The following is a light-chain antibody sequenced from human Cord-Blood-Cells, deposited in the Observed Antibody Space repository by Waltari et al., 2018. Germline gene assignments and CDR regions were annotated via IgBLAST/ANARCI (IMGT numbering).Light chain of an antibody. CDR2: DAS. V-gene: IGKV1-5*01. CDR1: QSISSW. J-gene: IGKJ4*01. CDR3: QQYNSYSLT. Sequence: DIQMPQPPSTLSASVGHSVPLTCRASQSISSWLAWYQQKPGKAPKLLIYDASSLESGVPSRFSGSGSGTEFTLTISSLQPDDFATYYCQQYNSYSLTFGGGTKVEIK.